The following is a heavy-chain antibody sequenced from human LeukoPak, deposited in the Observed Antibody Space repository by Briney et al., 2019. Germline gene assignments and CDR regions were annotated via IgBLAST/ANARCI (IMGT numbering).Heavy chain of an antibody. Sequence: AGGSLRLTCAASGFTFDDYAMHWVRQAPGRGLEWVSLISWDGGSTYYADSVKGRFTISRDNSKNSLYLQMNSLRAEDTALYYCAKDDSSGFTDYWGQGTLVTVSS. D-gene: IGHD3-22*01. J-gene: IGHJ4*02. CDR3: AKDDSSGFTDY. CDR2: ISWDGGST. CDR1: GFTFDDYA. V-gene: IGHV3-43D*04.